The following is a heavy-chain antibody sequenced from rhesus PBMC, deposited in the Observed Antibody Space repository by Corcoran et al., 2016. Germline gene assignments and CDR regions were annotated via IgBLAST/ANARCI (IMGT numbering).Heavy chain of an antibody. CDR3: ARRRVTTVAAAY. V-gene: IGHV1-138*01. J-gene: IGHJ4*01. D-gene: IGHD4-29*01. Sequence: QVQLVQSGAEVMKPGSSVRVSCPASGYPFTYYYMPWVRQAPGKGLEWRGEINPKTGGTNYAQKFQGRVTMTRDTSTSTAYMELSSLRSEDTAVYYCARRRVTTVAAAYWGQGVLVTVSS. CDR2: INPKTGGT. CDR1: GYPFTYYY.